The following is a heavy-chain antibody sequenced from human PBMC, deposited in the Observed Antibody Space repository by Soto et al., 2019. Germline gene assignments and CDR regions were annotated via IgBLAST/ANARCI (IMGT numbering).Heavy chain of an antibody. CDR3: AREKGGYDWYFDY. Sequence: SETLSLTCTVSGGSISSGDYYWSWIRQPPGKGLEWIGYIYYSGSTYYNPSLKSRVTISVDTSKNQFSLKLSSVTAADTAVYYCAREKGGYDWYFDYWGQGTLVTVSS. V-gene: IGHV4-30-4*01. CDR2: IYYSGST. J-gene: IGHJ4*02. D-gene: IGHD5-12*01. CDR1: GGSISSGDYY.